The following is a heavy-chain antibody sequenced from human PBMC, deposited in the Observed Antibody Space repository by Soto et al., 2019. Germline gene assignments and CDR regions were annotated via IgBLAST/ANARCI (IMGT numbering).Heavy chain of an antibody. CDR1: GFTFSSYG. Sequence: GGSLRLSCAASGFTFSSYGMHWVRQAPGKGLEWVAVISYDGSNKYYADSVKGRFTTSRDNSKNTLYLQMNSLRAEDTAVYYCAKQQTGPAGRYYYYYGMDVWGQGTTVTV. CDR2: ISYDGSNK. CDR3: AKQQTGPAGRYYYYYGMDV. V-gene: IGHV3-30*18. J-gene: IGHJ6*02.